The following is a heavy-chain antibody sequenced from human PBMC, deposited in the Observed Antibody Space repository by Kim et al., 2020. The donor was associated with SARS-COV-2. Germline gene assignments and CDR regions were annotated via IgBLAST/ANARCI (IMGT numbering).Heavy chain of an antibody. CDR1: GSTSDDHA. D-gene: IGHD1-1*01. CDR3: TKDITPGGADV. Sequence: GGSLRLSCEVSGSTSDDHAMHWVRQAPGKGLEWVSGIMWNSGVSGYADSVKGRFTVSRDNAKNSLYLQMNSLRPEDTAFYYCTKDITPGGADVWGQGTTDTVSS. CDR2: IMWNSGVS. V-gene: IGHV3-9*02. J-gene: IGHJ6*02.